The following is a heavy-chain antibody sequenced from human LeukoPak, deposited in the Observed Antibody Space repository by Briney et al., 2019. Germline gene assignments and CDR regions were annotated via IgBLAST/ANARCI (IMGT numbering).Heavy chain of an antibody. D-gene: IGHD3-22*01. V-gene: IGHV4-4*07. CDR1: GGSISSYY. CDR2: LYTSGST. Sequence: SETLSLTCTVSGGSISSYYWGWIRQRAGERLEWIGRLYTSGSTNYNPSLKSRVTMSVDTSKNQFSLKLTSMTAADTAVYYCARGGSSGYYYGWGQGTLVTVSS. CDR3: ARGGSSGYYYG. J-gene: IGHJ1*01.